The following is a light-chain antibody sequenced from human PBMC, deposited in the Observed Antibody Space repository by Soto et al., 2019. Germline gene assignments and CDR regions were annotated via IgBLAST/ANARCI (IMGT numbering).Light chain of an antibody. CDR2: EVS. CDR3: SSYTSSSTLV. V-gene: IGLV2-18*02. Sequence: QSALTQPPSVSGSPGQSVSISCTGTSSDVGSYNRVSWYQQPPGTAPKLMIYEVSNRPSGVPDRFSGSKSGNTASLTISGLQADDEADYYCSSYTSSSTLVFGGGTKVIVL. J-gene: IGLJ2*01. CDR1: SSDVGSYNR.